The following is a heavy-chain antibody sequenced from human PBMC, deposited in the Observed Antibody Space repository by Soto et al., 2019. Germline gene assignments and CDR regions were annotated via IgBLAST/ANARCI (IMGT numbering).Heavy chain of an antibody. Sequence: GGALSLSCKGSGFTFGYYALNWFRQSPGKGLEWVSFSSATGAGTYYADSVKGRFTISRDNSKNTLYLQMNSLRAEDTAVYYCAKRDPHVYWGQGTLVTVSS. J-gene: IGHJ4*02. CDR1: GFTFGYYA. CDR3: AKRDPHVY. CDR2: SSATGAGT. V-gene: IGHV3-23*01.